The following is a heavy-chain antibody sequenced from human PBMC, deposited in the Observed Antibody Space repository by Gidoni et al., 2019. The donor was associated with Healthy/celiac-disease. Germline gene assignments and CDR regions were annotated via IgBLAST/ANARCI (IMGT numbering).Heavy chain of an antibody. D-gene: IGHD2-15*01. J-gene: IGHJ3*02. CDR3: ARPLDSRGGAFDI. CDR2: ISWNSGSI. V-gene: IGHV3-9*01. Sequence: EVQLVESGGGLVQPGRSLRLSCAASGFTFDDYAWHWVRQAPGQGLEWVSGISWNSGSIGYAESVKGRFAISRDNAKNSLYLQMNSLRAEDTALYYCARPLDSRGGAFDIWGQGTMVTVSS. CDR1: GFTFDDYA.